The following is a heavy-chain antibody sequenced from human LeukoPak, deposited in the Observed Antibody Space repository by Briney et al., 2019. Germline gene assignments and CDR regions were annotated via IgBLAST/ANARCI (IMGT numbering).Heavy chain of an antibody. CDR3: ARSPVLLWFGELSGYYFDY. CDR1: GFSFSSYW. V-gene: IGHV3-7*01. D-gene: IGHD3-10*01. CDR2: IKQDGSEK. Sequence: GGSLRLSCAASGFSFSSYWMSWVRQAPGKGLEWVANIKQDGSEKYYVDSVKGRFTISRDNAKNSLYLQMNSLRAEDTAVYYCARSPVLLWFGELSGYYFDYWGQGTLVTVSS. J-gene: IGHJ4*02.